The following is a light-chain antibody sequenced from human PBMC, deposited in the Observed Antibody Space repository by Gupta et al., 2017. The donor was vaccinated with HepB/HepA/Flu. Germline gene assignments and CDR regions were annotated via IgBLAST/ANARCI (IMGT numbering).Light chain of an antibody. CDR3: AAWDDSLSGVL. CDR1: SSNIGSNY. Sequence: QSVLTQPPSASGTPGQRVTISCSGSSSNIGSNYVYWYQQLPGTAPKLLIYRNNYRPSGVPDRFSGSKSGTSASLAISGPRSEDEATYHCAAWDDSLSGVLFAGGTKLTVL. CDR2: RNN. J-gene: IGLJ2*01. V-gene: IGLV1-47*01.